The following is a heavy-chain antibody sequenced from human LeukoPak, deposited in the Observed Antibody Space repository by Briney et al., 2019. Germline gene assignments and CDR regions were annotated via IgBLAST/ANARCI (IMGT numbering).Heavy chain of an antibody. D-gene: IGHD2-21*01. V-gene: IGHV3-21*01. CDR1: GFTFSSYG. Sequence: RGSLSLSCAASGFTFSSYGMSWVRQAPGKGLEWVSSISSSSSYIYYADSVKGRFTISRDNAKNSLYLQMNSLRAEDTAVYYCAIHIGACSSPQFDYWGQGPVATVSS. CDR2: ISSSSSYI. CDR3: AIHIGACSSPQFDY. J-gene: IGHJ4*02.